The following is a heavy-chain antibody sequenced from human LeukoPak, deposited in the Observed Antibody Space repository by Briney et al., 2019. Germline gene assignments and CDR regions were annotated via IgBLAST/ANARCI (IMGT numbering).Heavy chain of an antibody. CDR2: FDPEDGET. Sequence: ASVKVSCKVSGYTLTELSMHWVRQAPGKGLEWMGGFDPEDGETIYAQKFQGRVTMTEDTSTDTAYMELSSLRSEDTAVYYCATAKPVFGGFNPWGQGTLVTVSS. CDR3: ATAKPVFGGFNP. V-gene: IGHV1-24*01. J-gene: IGHJ5*02. D-gene: IGHD3-10*01. CDR1: GYTLTELS.